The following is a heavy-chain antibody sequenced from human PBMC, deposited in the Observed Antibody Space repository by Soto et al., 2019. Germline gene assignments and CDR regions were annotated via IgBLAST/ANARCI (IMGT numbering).Heavy chain of an antibody. V-gene: IGHV3-30-3*01. D-gene: IGHD1-26*01. CDR3: AKAGELYYFDY. CDR1: GFTFSSYA. J-gene: IGHJ4*02. CDR2: ISYDGSNK. Sequence: HPGGSLRLSCAASGFTFSSYAMHWVRQAPGKGLEWVAVISYDGSNKYYADSVKGRFTISRDNSKNTLYLQMNSLRAEDTAVYYCAKAGELYYFDYWGQGTLVNVSS.